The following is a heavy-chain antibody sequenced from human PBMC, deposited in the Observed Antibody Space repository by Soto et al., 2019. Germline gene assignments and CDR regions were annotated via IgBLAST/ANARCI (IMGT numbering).Heavy chain of an antibody. V-gene: IGHV3-30*03. CDR2: ISYDGSDK. Sequence: QVVLVESGGAVVQPGRSLRLSCAASGFTFSMHWVRQSPGKGLEWVAVISYDGSDKFYADFVKGRFTISRDNSEHTLYLQLITLITVRQITLEHVWLWFDPWGQGTVVTVSS. CDR1: GFTFS. D-gene: IGHD3-3*01. CDR3: VWLWFDP. J-gene: IGHJ5*02.